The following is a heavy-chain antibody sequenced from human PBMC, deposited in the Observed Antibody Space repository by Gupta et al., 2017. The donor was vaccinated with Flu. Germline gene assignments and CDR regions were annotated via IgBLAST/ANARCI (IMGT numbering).Heavy chain of an antibody. V-gene: IGHV3-7*01. Sequence: EVQLVESGGGLVQPGGTLRLSCAASGFTFSSYWMSWVRQAPGKGLEGVANIKQDGSEKYYVDSVKGRFTISRDNAKNSLYLQRNSLRAEETAVYYCARGPTYYYGSGTAPARWFDPWGQGTLVTVSS. D-gene: IGHD3-10*01. CDR2: IKQDGSEK. CDR3: ARGPTYYYGSGTAPARWFDP. CDR1: GFTFSSYW. J-gene: IGHJ5*02.